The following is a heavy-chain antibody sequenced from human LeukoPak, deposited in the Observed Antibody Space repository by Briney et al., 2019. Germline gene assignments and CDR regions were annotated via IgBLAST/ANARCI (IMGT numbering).Heavy chain of an antibody. V-gene: IGHV3-48*02. D-gene: IGHD1-26*01. J-gene: IGHJ4*02. CDR2: ISSSSSTI. CDR1: GFTFSSHS. CDR3: ASFIVGATKEADY. Sequence: GGSLRLSCAASGFTFSSHSMNWVRQAPGKGLEWVSYISSSSSTIYYADSVKGRFTISRDNAKNSLYLQMNSLRDEDTAVYYCASFIVGATKEADYWGQGTLVTVSS.